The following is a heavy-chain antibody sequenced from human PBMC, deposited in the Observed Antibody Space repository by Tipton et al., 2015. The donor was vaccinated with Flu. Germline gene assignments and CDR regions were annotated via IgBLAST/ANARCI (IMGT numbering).Heavy chain of an antibody. D-gene: IGHD6-13*01. J-gene: IGHJ4*02. CDR2: INHSGST. CDR3: ARVGSAAAGTN. CDR1: GGSISSYY. V-gene: IGHV4-34*01. Sequence: TLSLTCTVSGGSISSYYWGWIRQPPGKGLEWIGEINHSGSTNYNPSLKSRVTISVDTSKNQFSLKLSSVTAADTAVYYCARVGSAAAGTNWGQGTLVTVSS.